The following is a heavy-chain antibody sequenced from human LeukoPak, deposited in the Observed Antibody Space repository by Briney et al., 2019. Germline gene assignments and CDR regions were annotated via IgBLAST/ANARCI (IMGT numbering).Heavy chain of an antibody. D-gene: IGHD3-3*01. CDR3: ARRQYDFWSGYYYSWFDP. J-gene: IGHJ5*02. V-gene: IGHV4-39*01. Sequence: SETLSLTCTVSGGSISSSSYYWGWIRQPPGKGLEWIGSIYYSGSTYYNPSLKSRVTISVDTSKNQFSLKLSSVTAADTAVYYCARRQYDFWSGYYYSWFDPWGQGTLVTVSS. CDR1: GGSISSSSYY. CDR2: IYYSGST.